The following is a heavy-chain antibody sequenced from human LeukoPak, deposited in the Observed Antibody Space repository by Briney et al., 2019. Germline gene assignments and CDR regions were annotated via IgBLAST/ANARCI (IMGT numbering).Heavy chain of an antibody. CDR3: AKDKGLAVAGTGY. CDR1: GFTFSRDG. J-gene: IGHJ4*02. V-gene: IGHV3-48*01. D-gene: IGHD6-19*01. CDR2: ITGPSSSNKI. Sequence: GGSLRLSCEASGFTFSRDGMNWVRQAPGKGLEWIAHITGPSSSNKIYYADSVKGRFTISRDNVKGALYLQMNSLRAEDTALYYCAKDKGLAVAGTGYWGQGTLVTVSS.